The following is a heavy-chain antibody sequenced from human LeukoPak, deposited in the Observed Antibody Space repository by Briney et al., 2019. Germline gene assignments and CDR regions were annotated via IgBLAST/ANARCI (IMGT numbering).Heavy chain of an antibody. CDR1: GFTVSSNY. J-gene: IGHJ5*02. Sequence: GGSLRLSCAASGFTVSSNYMSWVRQAPGKGLEWVGNIKQDGSEKSYVDSVKGRFTISRDNAKNLLYLQMNSLRVEDTAVYYCAREVRGLDPWGQGTLVTVSS. CDR2: IKQDGSEK. V-gene: IGHV3-7*03. D-gene: IGHD4/OR15-4a*01. CDR3: AREVRGLDP.